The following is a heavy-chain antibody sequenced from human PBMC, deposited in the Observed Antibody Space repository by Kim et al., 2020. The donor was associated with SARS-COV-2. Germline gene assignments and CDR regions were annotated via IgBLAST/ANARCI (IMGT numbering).Heavy chain of an antibody. J-gene: IGHJ6*02. D-gene: IGHD4-17*01. Sequence: GGSLRLSCAASGFTFSSYSMNWVRQAPGKGLEWVSYISSSSSTIYYADSVKGRFTISRDNAKNSLYLQMNSLRDEDTAVYYCARDLEVTKHLLLKMTTVTTGIADPGSGYYYYGMAVWGQGTTVTVSS. CDR2: ISSSSSTI. V-gene: IGHV3-48*02. CDR1: GFTFSSYS. CDR3: ARDLEVTKHLLLKMTTVTTGIADPGSGYYYYGMAV.